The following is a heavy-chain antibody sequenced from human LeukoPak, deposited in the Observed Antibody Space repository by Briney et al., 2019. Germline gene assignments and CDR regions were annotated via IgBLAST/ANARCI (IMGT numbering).Heavy chain of an antibody. CDR3: ARVIRGSYSHAFDI. CDR1: GFTVSSNY. V-gene: IGHV3-53*01. D-gene: IGHD1-26*01. Sequence: PGGSLRLSCAASGFTVSSNYMSWVRQAPGKGLEWVSVIYSGGSTYYADSVKGRFTISRDKSKNTLYLQMNSLRAEDTAVYYCARVIRGSYSHAFDIWGQGTMVTVSS. J-gene: IGHJ3*02. CDR2: IYSGGST.